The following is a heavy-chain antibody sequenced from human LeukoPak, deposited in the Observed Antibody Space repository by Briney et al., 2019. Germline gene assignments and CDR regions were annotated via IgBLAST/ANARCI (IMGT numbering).Heavy chain of an antibody. J-gene: IGHJ4*02. CDR1: GYTFTGYY. D-gene: IGHD6-13*01. Sequence: ASVKVSCKASGYTFTGYYMHWVRQAPGQGLEWMGWINPNSGGTNYAQEFQGRVTMTRDTSISTAYMELSRLRSDDTAVYYCARDDGQQQLVNWGQGTLVTVSS. CDR2: INPNSGGT. V-gene: IGHV1-2*02. CDR3: ARDDGQQQLVN.